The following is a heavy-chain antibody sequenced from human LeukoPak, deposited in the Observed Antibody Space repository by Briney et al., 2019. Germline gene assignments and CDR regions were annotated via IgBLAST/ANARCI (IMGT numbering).Heavy chain of an antibody. V-gene: IGHV4-39*07. CDR1: GGSISSSSYY. D-gene: IGHD6-6*01. CDR2: IYYSGST. J-gene: IGHJ4*02. Sequence: SETLSLTCTVSGGSISSSSYYWGWIRQPPGKGLEWIGSIYYSGSTYYNPSLKSRVTISVDTSKNQFSLKLSSVTAADTAVYYCASIAARPHQVFDYWGQGTLVTVSS. CDR3: ASIAARPHQVFDY.